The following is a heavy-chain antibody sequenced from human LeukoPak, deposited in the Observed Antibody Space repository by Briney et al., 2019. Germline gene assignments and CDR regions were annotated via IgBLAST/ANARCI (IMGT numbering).Heavy chain of an antibody. CDR2: IYYSGST. J-gene: IGHJ4*02. CDR1: GGSISGSSYY. CDR3: ARRGVTILGTYYFDY. V-gene: IGHV4-39*07. D-gene: IGHD3-9*01. Sequence: SETLSLTCTVSGGSISGSSYYWGWIRQPPGKGLEWIGSIYYSGSTYYNPSLKSRVTMSVDTSKNQFSLKLSSVAAADTAVYYCARRGVTILGTYYFDYWGQGTLVTVSS.